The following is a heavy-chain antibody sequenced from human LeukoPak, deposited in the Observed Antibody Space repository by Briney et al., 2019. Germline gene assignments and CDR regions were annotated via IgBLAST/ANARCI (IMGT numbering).Heavy chain of an antibody. D-gene: IGHD3-22*01. Sequence: PSETLSLTCTVSGYSISSGYYWGWIRQPPGKGLEWIGSIYYSGSTYYNPSLKSRVTISVDTSKNQFSLKLSSVTAADTAVYYCARRGNYYDSSGYYPSWGQGTLVTVSS. CDR3: ARRGNYYDSSGYYPS. CDR1: GYSISSGYY. J-gene: IGHJ5*02. V-gene: IGHV4-38-2*02. CDR2: IYYSGST.